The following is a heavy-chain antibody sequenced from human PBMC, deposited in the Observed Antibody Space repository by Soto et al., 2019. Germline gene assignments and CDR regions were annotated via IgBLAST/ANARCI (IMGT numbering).Heavy chain of an antibody. CDR3: ARDLGDDFGSGYTAYFDY. V-gene: IGHV4-30-4*01. D-gene: IGHD3-3*01. CDR1: GGSISSGDYY. Sequence: PSETLSLTCTVSGGSISSGDYYWSWIRQPPGKGLEWIGYIYYSGSTYYNPSLRSRVTISVDTSKNQFSLKLSSVTAADTAVYYCARDLGDDFGSGYTAYFDYWGQGTLVTV. J-gene: IGHJ4*02. CDR2: IYYSGST.